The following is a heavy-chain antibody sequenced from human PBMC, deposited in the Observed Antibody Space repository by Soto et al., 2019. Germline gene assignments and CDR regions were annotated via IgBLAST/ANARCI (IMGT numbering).Heavy chain of an antibody. CDR3: ARDSYTTVTPTYGMDV. D-gene: IGHD4-17*01. CDR1: GFTFSRYI. J-gene: IGHJ6*02. CDR2: ISSSSSFI. V-gene: IGHV3-21*01. Sequence: PGGSLRLSCAASGFTFSRYIMNWVRQAPGKGLEWVSSISSSSSFIYFADSVKGRFTISRDNAKSSLDLHMSSLRAEDTAVYYCARDSYTTVTPTYGMDVWGQGTTVTVSS.